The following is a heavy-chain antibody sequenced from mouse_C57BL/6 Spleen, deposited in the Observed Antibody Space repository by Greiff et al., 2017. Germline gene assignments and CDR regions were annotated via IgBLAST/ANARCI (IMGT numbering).Heavy chain of an antibody. Sequence: DVKLVESGGGLVKPGGSLKLSCAASGFTFSDYGMHWVRQAPEKGLEWVAYISSGSSTIYYADTVKGRFTIARDNANNTLFLQMTSLRSEDTAMYYCARDYDGYYWYFDVWGTGTTVTVSS. J-gene: IGHJ1*03. CDR3: ARDYDGYYWYFDV. V-gene: IGHV5-17*01. CDR1: GFTFSDYG. D-gene: IGHD2-3*01. CDR2: ISSGSSTI.